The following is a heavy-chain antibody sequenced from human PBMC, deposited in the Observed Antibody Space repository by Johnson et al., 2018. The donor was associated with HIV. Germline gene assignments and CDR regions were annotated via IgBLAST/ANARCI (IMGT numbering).Heavy chain of an antibody. D-gene: IGHD3-22*01. CDR2: IRYDGTKK. Sequence: QMLLVESGGGVVQPGGSLRLSCAASGFSFGSYGMHWVRQAPGKGLEWVAFIRYDGTKKYYADSVKGRFTISRDNSNNMLYLQMDSLRAEDTAAYYCAKADDLEDTSGYLSAFDIWGQGTMVTVSS. V-gene: IGHV3-30*02. J-gene: IGHJ3*02. CDR1: GFSFGSYG. CDR3: AKADDLEDTSGYLSAFDI.